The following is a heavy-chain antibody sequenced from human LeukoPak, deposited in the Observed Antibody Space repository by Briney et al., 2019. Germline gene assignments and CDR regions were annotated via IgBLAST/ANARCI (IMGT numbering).Heavy chain of an antibody. Sequence: SETPSLTCSVSGDSICSTSYRWVWIRQPPGKGLEWIGNTHYSGNTHYNPSLKSRVTISVDTSKSQFSLNLNSLTAADTAVYYCARRVAGSGRQDYWGQGTLVTVSS. D-gene: IGHD3-10*01. V-gene: IGHV4-39*01. CDR1: GDSICSTSYR. J-gene: IGHJ4*02. CDR2: THYSGNT. CDR3: ARRVAGSGRQDY.